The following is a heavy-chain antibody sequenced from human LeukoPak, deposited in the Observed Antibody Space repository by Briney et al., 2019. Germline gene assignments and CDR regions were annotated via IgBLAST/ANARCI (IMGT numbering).Heavy chain of an antibody. Sequence: SDTLSLTCTVSGGSISSYYWSWMRHPPGQRLEGMGHLYYSGSTNYNPSLKSRVTISVDTSKNQLSRKLGSVTAADRAVYYCASRSSIWSGYQDTLYYFDSWGEGTLVTVSS. CDR3: ASRSSIWSGYQDTLYYFDS. CDR2: LYYSGST. D-gene: IGHD3-3*01. J-gene: IGHJ4*02. CDR1: GGSISSYY. V-gene: IGHV4-59*07.